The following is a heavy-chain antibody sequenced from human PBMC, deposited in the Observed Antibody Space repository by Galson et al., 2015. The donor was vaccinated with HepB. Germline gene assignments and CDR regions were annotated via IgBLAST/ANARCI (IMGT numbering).Heavy chain of an antibody. Sequence: SLRLSCAASGFTVSSNHMSWVRQAPGKGLEWVSVIYSGGSTYYADSVKGRFTISGDNSKNTLYLQMNSLRAEDTAVYYCARGGLTIAAAGFDYWGQGTLVTASS. J-gene: IGHJ4*02. CDR1: GFTVSSNH. V-gene: IGHV3-66*01. CDR3: ARGGLTIAAAGFDY. CDR2: IYSGGST. D-gene: IGHD6-13*01.